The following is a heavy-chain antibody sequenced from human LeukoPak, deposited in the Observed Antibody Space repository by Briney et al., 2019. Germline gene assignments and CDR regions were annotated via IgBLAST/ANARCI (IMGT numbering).Heavy chain of an antibody. J-gene: IGHJ4*02. CDR3: AKDRLGGSGSYYDY. Sequence: SGRSLRLSCAASGFTFDDYAMHWVRQVPGKGLEWVSGISWNSGSIAYADSVKGRFTISRDNAKNSLYLQMNSLRAEDTALYYCAKDRLGGSGSYYDYWGQGTLVTVSS. V-gene: IGHV3-9*01. CDR2: ISWNSGSI. D-gene: IGHD3-10*01. CDR1: GFTFDDYA.